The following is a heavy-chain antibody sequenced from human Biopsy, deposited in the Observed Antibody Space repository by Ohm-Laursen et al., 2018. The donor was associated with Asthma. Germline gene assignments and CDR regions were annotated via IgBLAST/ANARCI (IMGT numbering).Heavy chain of an antibody. CDR3: ARASVVKHYYYYGMDV. V-gene: IGHV3-30-3*01. J-gene: IGHJ6*02. CDR2: ISYDGSDK. Sequence: SLRLSCTASGFTFSDYAIYWVRQAPGKGLEWVAFISYDGSDKFYADSVKGRFTTSRDNSQNTQDLHMNRQTFESTAVYYCARASVVKHYYYYGMDVWGPGTTVTVFS. CDR1: GFTFSDYA.